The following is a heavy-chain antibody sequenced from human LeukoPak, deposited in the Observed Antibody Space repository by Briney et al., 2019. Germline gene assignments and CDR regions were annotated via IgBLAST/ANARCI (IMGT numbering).Heavy chain of an antibody. Sequence: GSLRLSCVASGFSFSYHGMNWIRQPPGKGLEWIGEINHSGSTNYNPSLKSRVTISVDTSKNQFSLKLSSVTAADTAVYYCARLDTHTVTFDYWGQGTLVTVSS. CDR2: INHSGST. V-gene: IGHV4-34*01. J-gene: IGHJ4*02. CDR1: GFSFSYHG. CDR3: ARLDTHTVTFDY. D-gene: IGHD4-17*01.